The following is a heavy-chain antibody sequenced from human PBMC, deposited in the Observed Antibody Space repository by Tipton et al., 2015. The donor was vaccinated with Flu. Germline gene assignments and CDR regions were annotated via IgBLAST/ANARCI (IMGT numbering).Heavy chain of an antibody. CDR3: AREGGYDFWSGYSLYYYYCGMDV. CDR1: GFTFSDYY. V-gene: IGHV3-11*01. CDR2: ISSSGSTI. J-gene: IGHJ6*02. Sequence: SLRLSCAASGFTFSDYYMSWIRQAPGKGLEWVSYISSSGSTIYYADSVKGRFTISRDNAKNSLYLQMNSLRAEDTAVYYCAREGGYDFWSGYSLYYYYCGMDVWGQGTTVTVSS. D-gene: IGHD3-3*01.